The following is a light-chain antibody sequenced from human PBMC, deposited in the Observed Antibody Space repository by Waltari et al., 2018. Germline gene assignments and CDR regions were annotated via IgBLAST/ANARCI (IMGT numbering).Light chain of an antibody. Sequence: QSALTQPASVSGSPGQSITISCTGTSSDVGTYNLVSWYQHHPDKAPKLIIYEGNKRPSGVSNRFSGSKSGNTASLTISGLQVEDEADYYCCSFAAGSILVFGGGTKLTVL. CDR3: CSFAAGSILV. J-gene: IGLJ3*02. CDR2: EGN. CDR1: SSDVGTYNL. V-gene: IGLV2-23*01.